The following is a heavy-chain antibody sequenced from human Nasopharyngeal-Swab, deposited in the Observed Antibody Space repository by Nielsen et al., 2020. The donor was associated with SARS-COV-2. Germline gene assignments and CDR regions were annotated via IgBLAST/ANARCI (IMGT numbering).Heavy chain of an antibody. Sequence: GSLRLSCAVYGGSFSGYYWSWIRQPPGKGLEWIGEINHSGSTNYNPSLKSRVTISADTSKNQFSLKLSSVTAADTAVYYCARGGGVGATPAPNAFDYWGQGTLVTVSS. CDR3: ARGGGVGATPAPNAFDY. D-gene: IGHD1-26*01. V-gene: IGHV4-34*01. J-gene: IGHJ4*02. CDR1: GGSFSGYY. CDR2: INHSGST.